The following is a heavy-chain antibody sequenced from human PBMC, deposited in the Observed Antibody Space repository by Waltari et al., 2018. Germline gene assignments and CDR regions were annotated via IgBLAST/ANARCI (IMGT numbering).Heavy chain of an antibody. D-gene: IGHD2-15*01. J-gene: IGHJ4*02. CDR2: ISDDGTDN. Sequence: QVQLVESGGGVVQPGRSLRLSCAASGFIFSSNAMHWVRQAPGKGREWVAVISDDGTDNHYSDSVKGRFTISRDNSKNMLYLQMNSLRAEDTALYYCARDPGYVFGWAYYFDYWGQGTLVTVSS. CDR1: GFIFSSNA. CDR3: ARDPGYVFGWAYYFDY. V-gene: IGHV3-30*01.